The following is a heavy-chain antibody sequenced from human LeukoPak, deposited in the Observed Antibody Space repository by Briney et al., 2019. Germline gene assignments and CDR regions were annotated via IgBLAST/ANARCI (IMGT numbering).Heavy chain of an antibody. D-gene: IGHD1-7*01. CDR1: GGSISSSSYY. J-gene: IGHJ5*02. CDR3: ARGLLWNYGSLDRFDP. CDR2: IYYSVST. V-gene: IGHV4-39*07. Sequence: SETLSLTCTVFGGSISSSSYYWGWIRQPPGKGLEWIGSIYYSVSTYYNPSLKSRVTISVDTSKNQFSLKLRSVTAADTAVYYCARGLLWNYGSLDRFDPWGQGTLVTVSS.